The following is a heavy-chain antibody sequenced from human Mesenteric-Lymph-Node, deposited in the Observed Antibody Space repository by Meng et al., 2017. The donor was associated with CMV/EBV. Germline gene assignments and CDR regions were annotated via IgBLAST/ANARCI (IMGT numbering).Heavy chain of an antibody. CDR2: ISYDGSNK. CDR1: GFTFSSYA. D-gene: IGHD2-2*01. CDR3: ARGHCSDTRCHQGYWFDP. Sequence: GGSLRLSCAASGFTFSSYAMHWVRQAPGKGLEWVAVISYDGSNKYYADSVKGRFTISRDNSKNTLYLQMNSLRAEDTAVYYCARGHCSDTRCHQGYWFDPWGQGTLVTVSS. J-gene: IGHJ5*02. V-gene: IGHV3-30*04.